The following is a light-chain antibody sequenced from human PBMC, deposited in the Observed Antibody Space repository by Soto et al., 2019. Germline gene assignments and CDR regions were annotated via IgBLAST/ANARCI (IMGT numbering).Light chain of an antibody. CDR2: DAS. CDR3: QQYNRYWT. Sequence: DIQMTQSPSTLSASVGDRVTITCRASQSITSWLAWYQQKPGKAPKLLIYDASSLENGVPSRFSGSGSGTVFTLTISSLQPDDYATYYCQQYNRYWTFGQGTKVEAK. J-gene: IGKJ1*01. V-gene: IGKV1-5*01. CDR1: QSITSW.